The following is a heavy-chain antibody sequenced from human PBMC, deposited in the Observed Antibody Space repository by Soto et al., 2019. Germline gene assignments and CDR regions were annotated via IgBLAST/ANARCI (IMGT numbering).Heavy chain of an antibody. Sequence: QVQLVQSGAEEKKPGASVKVSCKASGYTFTNYATHWVRQAPGQRLEWMGWINAGNGNTRYSQKFQGRATITRDTSASTAYMEGGSLRTEDTALYYCARDEGYSDSSGYFDYWGQGTLVTVSS. V-gene: IGHV1-3*05. J-gene: IGHJ4*01. CDR1: GYTFTNYA. CDR2: INAGNGNT. D-gene: IGHD3-22*01. CDR3: ARDEGYSDSSGYFDY.